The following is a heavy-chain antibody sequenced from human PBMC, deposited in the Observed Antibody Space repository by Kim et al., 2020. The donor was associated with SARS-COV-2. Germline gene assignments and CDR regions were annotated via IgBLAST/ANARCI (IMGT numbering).Heavy chain of an antibody. CDR2: IIPIFGTA. V-gene: IGHV1-69*13. J-gene: IGHJ6*02. Sequence: SVKVSCKASGGTFSSYAISWVRQAPGQGLEWMGGIIPIFGTANYAQKFQGRVTITADESTSTAYMELSSLRSEDTAVYYCARGELLWFGELGYYYGMDVWGQGTTVTVSS. CDR3: ARGELLWFGELGYYYGMDV. D-gene: IGHD3-10*01. CDR1: GGTFSSYA.